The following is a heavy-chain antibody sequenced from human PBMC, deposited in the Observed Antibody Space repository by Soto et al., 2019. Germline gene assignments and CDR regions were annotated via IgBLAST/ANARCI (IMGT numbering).Heavy chain of an antibody. CDR2: INPNSGGT. D-gene: IGHD6-6*01. CDR3: ARGSGSSSRSPGGY. CDR1: GYTFTGYY. J-gene: IGHJ4*02. V-gene: IGHV1-2*04. Sequence: QVQLVQSGAEVKKPGASVKVSCKASGYTFTGYYMHWVRQAPGQGLEWLGWINPNSGGTNYAQKFQGWVTMTRDTTISTAYMELGRRRSDDTAVYYCARGSGSSSRSPGGYWGQGTLVTVSS.